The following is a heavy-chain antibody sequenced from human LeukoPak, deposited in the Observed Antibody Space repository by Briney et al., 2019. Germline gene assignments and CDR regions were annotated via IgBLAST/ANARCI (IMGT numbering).Heavy chain of an antibody. CDR3: ARGRVGYCSSTSCATDY. Sequence: GASVKVSCKASGYTFTSYDINWVRQATGQGLEWMGWMNPNSGNTGYAQKFQGRVTITRNTSISTAYMELSSLRSEDTAVYYCARGRVGYCSSTSCATDYWGQGTLVTVST. CDR1: GYTFTSYD. CDR2: MNPNSGNT. J-gene: IGHJ4*02. V-gene: IGHV1-8*03. D-gene: IGHD2-2*01.